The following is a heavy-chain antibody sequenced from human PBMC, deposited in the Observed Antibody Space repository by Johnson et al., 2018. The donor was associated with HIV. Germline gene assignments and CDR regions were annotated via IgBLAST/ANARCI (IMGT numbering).Heavy chain of an antibody. V-gene: IGHV3-30*02. J-gene: IGHJ3*02. D-gene: IGHD3-10*01. CDR1: GFTFSSYG. CDR2: IRYDGSNK. Sequence: QVQLVESGGGVVQPGGSLRLSCAASGFTFSSYGMHWVRQAPVKGLEWVAFIRYDGSNKYCADSVKGRFTISRDNSKNTLYLQMNSLRAEDTAVYYCAKEQWFGELFSAFDIWGQGTMVTVSS. CDR3: AKEQWFGELFSAFDI.